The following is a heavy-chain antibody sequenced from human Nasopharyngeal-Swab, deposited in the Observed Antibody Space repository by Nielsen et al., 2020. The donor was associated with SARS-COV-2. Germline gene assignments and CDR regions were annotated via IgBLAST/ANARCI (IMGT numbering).Heavy chain of an antibody. CDR2: ISAASGGT. CDR1: GYTFTDYY. Sequence: ASVKVSCKSSGYTFTDYYIHWVRQAPGQGPEWMGRISAASGGTNYAQIFRGRGNVTRDTSTSTTYMELTNLRSDDTATYYCAKSCGTVGCPFDPWGQGTLVTVSS. D-gene: IGHD2-21*01. V-gene: IGHV1-2*06. J-gene: IGHJ5*02. CDR3: AKSCGTVGCPFDP.